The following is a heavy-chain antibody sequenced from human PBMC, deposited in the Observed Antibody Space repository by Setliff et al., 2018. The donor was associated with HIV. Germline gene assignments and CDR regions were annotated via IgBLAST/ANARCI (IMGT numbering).Heavy chain of an antibody. J-gene: IGHJ6*03. D-gene: IGHD6-13*01. CDR2: IDYSGSA. CDR1: GVSITSATYY. CDR3: ARGVAAAGMLMDV. V-gene: IGHV4-31*11. Sequence: SETLSLTCAVSGVSITSATYYWSWIRHSPGKGLEWIGYIDYSGSAFYNPSLKSRVTISVDTSKKQLSLKLTSVSAADTAVYYCARGVAAAGMLMDVWGKGTTVTVSS.